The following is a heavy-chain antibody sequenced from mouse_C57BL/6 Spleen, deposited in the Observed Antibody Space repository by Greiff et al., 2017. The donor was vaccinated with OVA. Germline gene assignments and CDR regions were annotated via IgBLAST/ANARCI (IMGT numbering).Heavy chain of an antibody. J-gene: IGHJ3*01. CDR3: ARWGAYYSNYEPAGFAY. V-gene: IGHV1-55*01. CDR1: GYTFTSYW. CDR2: IYPGSGST. D-gene: IGHD2-5*01. Sequence: QVQLQQPGAELVKPGASVKMSCKASGYTFTSYWITWVKQRPGQGLEWIGDIYPGSGSTNYNETFKSKATLTVAKSSSTAYMQLSRLTSEDSAVYYCARWGAYYSNYEPAGFAYWGQGTLVTVSA.